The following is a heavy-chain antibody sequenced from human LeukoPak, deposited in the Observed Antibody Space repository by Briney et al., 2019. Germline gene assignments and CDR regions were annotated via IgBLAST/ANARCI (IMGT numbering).Heavy chain of an antibody. CDR3: ARGGDLYGDYFDY. J-gene: IGHJ4*02. V-gene: IGHV3-74*01. Sequence: GGSLRLSCAASGFTFSSYWMHWVRHAPGKGLVWVSRINSDGSSTSYADSVKGRFTIPRDNAKNTLYLQMNSLRAEDTAVYYCARGGDLYGDYFDYWGQGTLVTVSS. CDR2: INSDGSST. D-gene: IGHD4-17*01. CDR1: GFTFSSYW.